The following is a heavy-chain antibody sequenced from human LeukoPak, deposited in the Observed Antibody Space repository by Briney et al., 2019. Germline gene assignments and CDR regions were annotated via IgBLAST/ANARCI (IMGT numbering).Heavy chain of an antibody. J-gene: IGHJ5*02. CDR3: ARDAPKQWLVLGWFDP. CDR1: GGSISSSSYY. Sequence: SETLSLTCTVSGGSISSSSYYWGWIRQPPGKGLEWIGSIYYSGSTYYNPSLKSRVTISVDTSKNQFSLKLSSVTAADTAVYNCARDAPKQWLVLGWFDPWGQGTLVTVSS. CDR2: IYYSGST. D-gene: IGHD6-19*01. V-gene: IGHV4-39*07.